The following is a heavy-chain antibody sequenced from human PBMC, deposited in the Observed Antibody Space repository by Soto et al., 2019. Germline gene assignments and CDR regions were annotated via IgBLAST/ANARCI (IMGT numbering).Heavy chain of an antibody. D-gene: IGHD3-16*02. J-gene: IGHJ3*02. CDR1: GFTFSNAW. CDR3: TTDLRLMITFGGVIAAPDAFDI. CDR2: IKSKTDGGTI. V-gene: IGHV3-15*01. Sequence: GGSLRLSCAASGFTFSNAWMSWVRQAPGKGLEWVGRIKSKTDGGTIDYAAPVKGRFTISRDDSKNTLYLQMNSLKTEDTAVYYCTTDLRLMITFGGVIAAPDAFDIWGQGTMVTVSS.